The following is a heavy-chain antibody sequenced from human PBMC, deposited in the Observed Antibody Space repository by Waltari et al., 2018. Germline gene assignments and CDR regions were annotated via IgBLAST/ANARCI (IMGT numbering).Heavy chain of an antibody. CDR2: ISSSSSTI. V-gene: IGHV3-48*01. D-gene: IGHD4-4*01. CDR3: ARDSNYF. Sequence: EVQLVESGGGLVQPGGSLRLSCAASGFTFSSYSMNWVRQAPGKGVELVSYISSSSSTIYYAEAVKGRFTISRDNAKNSLYLQMNSLRAEDTAVYYCARDSNYFWGQGTLVTVSS. J-gene: IGHJ4*02. CDR1: GFTFSSYS.